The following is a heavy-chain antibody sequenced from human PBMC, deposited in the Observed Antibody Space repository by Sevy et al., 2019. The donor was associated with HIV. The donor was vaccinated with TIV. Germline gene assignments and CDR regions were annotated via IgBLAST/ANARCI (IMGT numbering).Heavy chain of an antibody. Sequence: GGSLRLSCAASGFTFSSYAMHWVRQAPGKGLEWVAVISYDGSNKYYADSVKGRFTISRDNSKNTLYLQMNSLRAEDTAVYYCATRQGGGLFRSSGCWFDPWGQGTLVTVSS. CDR1: GFTFSSYA. V-gene: IGHV3-30*04. CDR3: ATRQGGGLFRSSGCWFDP. CDR2: ISYDGSNK. D-gene: IGHD3-3*01. J-gene: IGHJ5*02.